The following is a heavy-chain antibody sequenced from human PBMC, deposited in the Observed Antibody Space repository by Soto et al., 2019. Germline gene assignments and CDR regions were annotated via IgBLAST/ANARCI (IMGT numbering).Heavy chain of an antibody. CDR2: INSDGSST. J-gene: IGHJ6*02. D-gene: IGHD5-18*01. CDR1: GFTFSNFW. CDR3: VRGYIYGSYPYYYYGMDV. Sequence: EVQLVESGGGLVQPGGSLRLSCAASGFTFSNFWMHWVRQAPGKGLVWVSRINSDGSSTNYAESVKGRSTISRDNAKNTLYLQMISLRAEDTAVYYCVRGYIYGSYPYYYYGMDVWGQGTTVTVSS. V-gene: IGHV3-74*01.